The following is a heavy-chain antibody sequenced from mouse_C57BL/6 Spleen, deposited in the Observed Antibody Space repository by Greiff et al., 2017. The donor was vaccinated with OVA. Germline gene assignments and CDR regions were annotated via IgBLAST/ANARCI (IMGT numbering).Heavy chain of an antibody. CDR3: GRGRYDYDEDYYAMDY. D-gene: IGHD2-4*01. J-gene: IGHJ4*01. CDR2: IYPGDGDN. Sequence: QVQLQQSGPELLTPGASVKISCQASGYAFSSSWMNWVKQRPGKGLEWIGRIYPGDGDNHYTGTFKGTATLTADKSSSTAYMQISSLTSEDTAVYFCGRGRYDYDEDYYAMDYWGQGTSVTVSS. V-gene: IGHV1-82*01. CDR1: GYAFSSSW.